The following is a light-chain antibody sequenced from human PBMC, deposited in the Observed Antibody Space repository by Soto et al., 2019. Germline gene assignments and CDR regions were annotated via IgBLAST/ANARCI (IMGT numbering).Light chain of an antibody. CDR3: SSYPESNTFV. CDR1: SSDVGGYNF. Sequence: QSALTQPASVSGSPGQSITISCTGTSSDVGGYNFVSWYRQDPGKAPKLLIFEVNNRPSGISNRFSGSKSGILASLTISGLQAEDEADYYCSSYPESNTFVFGYGTKVTV. V-gene: IGLV2-14*01. CDR2: EVN. J-gene: IGLJ1*01.